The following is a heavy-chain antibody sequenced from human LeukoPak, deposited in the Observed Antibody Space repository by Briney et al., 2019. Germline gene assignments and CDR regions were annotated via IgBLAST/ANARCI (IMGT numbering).Heavy chain of an antibody. CDR2: ISGSDDST. CDR1: GFSVRSNY. J-gene: IGHJ6*02. CDR3: AKWGKLPFYFNGMDV. Sequence: GALRLSCAASGFSVRSNYISWVRQAPGKGPEWISAISGSDDSTYYADSVKGRFTISRDNSKNTLYVQMNSLRAEDTAVYYCAKWGKLPFYFNGMDVWGQGTTVTVSS. V-gene: IGHV3-23*01. D-gene: IGHD3-16*01.